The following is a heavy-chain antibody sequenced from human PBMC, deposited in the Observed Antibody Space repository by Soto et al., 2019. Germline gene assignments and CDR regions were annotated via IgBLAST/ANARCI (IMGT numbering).Heavy chain of an antibody. J-gene: IGHJ4*02. CDR3: ARLSGEYVEGY. V-gene: IGHV4-39*01. CDR1: GGSISSSSYY. D-gene: IGHD3-16*01. Sequence: SETLSLTCTVSGGSISSSSYYWGWIRQPPGKGLEWIGSIYYSGSTYYNPSLKSRVTISVDTSKNQFSLKLSSVTAADTAVYYCARLSGEYVEGYWGQGTLVTVSS. CDR2: IYYSGST.